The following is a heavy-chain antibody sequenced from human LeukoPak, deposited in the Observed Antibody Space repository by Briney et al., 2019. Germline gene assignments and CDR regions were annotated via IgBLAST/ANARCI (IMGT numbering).Heavy chain of an antibody. J-gene: IGHJ3*02. CDR3: ARFVTIFGVVSYALDI. CDR1: GGSVSSSDW. Sequence: SGTLSLTCGVSGGSVSSSDWWSWVRQPPGKGLEWIGEIYHSGSSNYNPSLKSRATISLDKSKNQFSLKLSSVTAADTAIYYCARFVTIFGVVSYALDIWGQGTMVIVSS. CDR2: IYHSGSS. V-gene: IGHV4-4*02. D-gene: IGHD3-3*01.